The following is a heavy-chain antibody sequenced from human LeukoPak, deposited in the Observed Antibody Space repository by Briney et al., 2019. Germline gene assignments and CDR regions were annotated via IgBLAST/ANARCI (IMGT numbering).Heavy chain of an antibody. J-gene: IGHJ4*02. CDR3: ARGLLWFGELSPPGY. Sequence: ASVKVSCKASGYMFTNYAMHWVRQAPGQRLEWMGWINAGNGNTKYSQKFQGRVTITRDTSATTAYMELSSLRSEDTAVYYCARGLLWFGELSPPGYWGQGTLVTVS. D-gene: IGHD3-10*01. CDR1: GYMFTNYA. V-gene: IGHV1-3*01. CDR2: INAGNGNT.